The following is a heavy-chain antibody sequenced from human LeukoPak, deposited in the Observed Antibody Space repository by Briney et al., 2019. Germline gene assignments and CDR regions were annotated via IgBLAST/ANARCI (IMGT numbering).Heavy chain of an antibody. Sequence: GESLKISCKGTGYSFTNFWIGWVRQPPGKGLEYLGVISPSDSDTRYNPSFEGQVSISADKSLTSAYLQWNTLKASDTAICFCARRTEGAGGGWFFDHWGQGTLVTVSS. CDR2: ISPSDSDT. CDR1: GYSFTNFW. CDR3: ARRTEGAGGGWFFDH. V-gene: IGHV5-51*01. J-gene: IGHJ4*02. D-gene: IGHD2-21*01.